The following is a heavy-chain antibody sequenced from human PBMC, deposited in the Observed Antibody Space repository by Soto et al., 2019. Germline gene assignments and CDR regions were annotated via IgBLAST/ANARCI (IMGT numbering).Heavy chain of an antibody. J-gene: IGHJ5*02. V-gene: IGHV3-21*02. CDR3: ARDLNTVSEGWFDP. CDR1: GFTFRPYT. D-gene: IGHD4-17*01. CDR2: ISSSSTYI. Sequence: VQLVESGGGLVKPGGSLRLSCVASGFTFRPYTMIWVRQAPRKGLEWVSSISSSSTYIYYADSVKGRFTISRDDAKNSLYLQMNSLRAEDTAVYSCARDLNTVSEGWFDPWGQGTLVTVSS.